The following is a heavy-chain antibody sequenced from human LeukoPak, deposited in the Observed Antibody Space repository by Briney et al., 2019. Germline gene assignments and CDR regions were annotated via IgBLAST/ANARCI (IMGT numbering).Heavy chain of an antibody. J-gene: IGHJ6*03. V-gene: IGHV1-2*06. CDR2: INPNSGDT. Sequence: ASVKVSCKASGYIFTGYFIHWVRQAPGQGLEWMGRINPNSGDTNYAQKFQGRVTMTRDTSISTAYMELSRLRSDDTAVYYCARDPSPRRDYYYYYMDVWGKGTTVTVSS. CDR3: ARDPSPRRDYYYYYMDV. CDR1: GYIFTGYF.